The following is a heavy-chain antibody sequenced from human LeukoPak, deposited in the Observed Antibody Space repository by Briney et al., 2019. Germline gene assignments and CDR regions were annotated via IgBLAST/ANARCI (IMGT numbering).Heavy chain of an antibody. V-gene: IGHV3-30*02. CDR1: GFTFSISA. Sequence: GGSLRLSCTASGFTFSISALHWVRQAPGKGLEWVAFIHYDGISKYYADSVKGRFTISRDNSKNTLYLQMDSLKTEDTAVYYCTGNYYGSGSYADFDYWGQGTLVTVS. CDR2: IHYDGISK. D-gene: IGHD3-10*01. CDR3: TGNYYGSGSYADFDY. J-gene: IGHJ4*02.